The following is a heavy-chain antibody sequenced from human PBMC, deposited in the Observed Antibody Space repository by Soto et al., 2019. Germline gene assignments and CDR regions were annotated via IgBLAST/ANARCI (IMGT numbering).Heavy chain of an antibody. CDR3: AKDKAGIWSGTLGMDV. J-gene: IGHJ6*02. Sequence: DVQLVESGGGLVQPGRSLRLSCAASGFTFDDYAMHWVRQAPGKGLEWVSGISWNSGSIGYADSVKGRFTISRDNAKNSLYLQMNSLRAEDTALYYCAKDKAGIWSGTLGMDVWGQGTTVTVSS. V-gene: IGHV3-9*01. CDR1: GFTFDDYA. CDR2: ISWNSGSI. D-gene: IGHD3-3*01.